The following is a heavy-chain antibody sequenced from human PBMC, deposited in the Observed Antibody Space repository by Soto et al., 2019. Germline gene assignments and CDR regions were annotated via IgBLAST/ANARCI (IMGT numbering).Heavy chain of an antibody. V-gene: IGHV1-3*01. CDR2: INAGNGNT. CDR1: GYTFTSYA. Sequence: GASVKVSCKASGYTFTSYAMHWVRQAPGQRLEWMGWINAGNGNTKYSQKFQGRFTISRDNSKNTLYLQMNSLRAEDTAVYYCAKDRPRRTSGYFFDYWGQGTPVTVSS. J-gene: IGHJ4*02. D-gene: IGHD1-1*01. CDR3: AKDRPRRTSGYFFDY.